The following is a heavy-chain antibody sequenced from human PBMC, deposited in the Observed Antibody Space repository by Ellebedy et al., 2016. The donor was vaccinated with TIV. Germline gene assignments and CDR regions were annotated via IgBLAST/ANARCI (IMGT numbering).Heavy chain of an antibody. CDR3: ARFSSYYYYGMDV. V-gene: IGHV1-46*01. CDR2: INPSGGST. Sequence: ASVKVSXXASGYTFTSYYMHWVRQAPGQGLEWMGIINPSGGSTSYAQKFQGRVTMTRNTSISTAYMELSSLRSEDTAVYYCARFSSYYYYGMDVWGQGTTVTVSS. J-gene: IGHJ6*02. CDR1: GYTFTSYY.